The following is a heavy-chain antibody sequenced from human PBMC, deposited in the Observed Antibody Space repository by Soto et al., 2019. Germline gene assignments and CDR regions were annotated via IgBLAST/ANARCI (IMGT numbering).Heavy chain of an antibody. D-gene: IGHD2-15*01. CDR3: ARDPFLYCSGGSCRPGYFDY. CDR2: ISSSSSYI. CDR1: GFTFSSYS. Sequence: GGSLRLSCAASGFTFSSYSMNWVRQAPGKGLEWVSSISSSSSYIYYADSVKGRFTISRDNAKNSLYLQMNSLRAEDTAVYYCARDPFLYCSGGSCRPGYFDYWGQGTLVTVSS. J-gene: IGHJ4*02. V-gene: IGHV3-21*01.